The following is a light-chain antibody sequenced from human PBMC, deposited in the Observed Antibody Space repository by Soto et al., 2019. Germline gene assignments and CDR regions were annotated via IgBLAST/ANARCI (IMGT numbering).Light chain of an antibody. CDR1: QSAISN. J-gene: IGKJ4*01. CDR3: HQYYKWPLT. V-gene: IGKV3-15*01. Sequence: EIVMTQSPATLSVSPGERVTLSCRASQSAISNLAWYQQKPGQTPRLLIYDASTRATDIPARFSGSGSGTDFTLTISSLLSEEFAVYYCHQYYKWPLTFGGGTKVDIQ. CDR2: DAS.